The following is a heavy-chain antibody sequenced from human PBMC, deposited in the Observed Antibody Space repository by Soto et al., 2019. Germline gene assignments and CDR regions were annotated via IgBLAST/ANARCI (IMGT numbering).Heavy chain of an antibody. CDR1: GRSMSSNY. J-gene: IGHJ4*02. V-gene: IGHV4-59*01. Sequence: QVHLQESGPGLVQPSETLSLTCSVSGRSMSSNYWSWIRQSPDKGLEWLGYVFYGGTDYNPSLGGQVSMSVETSKSQFSLKLTSVTVADTAVYYCASYRGALYFESWGPGILVTVSA. D-gene: IGHD3-16*01. CDR2: VFYGGT. CDR3: ASYRGALYFES.